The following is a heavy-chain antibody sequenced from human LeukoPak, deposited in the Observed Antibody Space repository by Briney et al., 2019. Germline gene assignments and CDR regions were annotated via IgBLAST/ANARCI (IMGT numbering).Heavy chain of an antibody. D-gene: IGHD6-13*01. CDR1: GGSFSGYY. V-gene: IGHV4-34*01. CDR3: ALGIAVAGTRADWFDP. CDR2: INHSGST. Sequence: SETLSLTCAVYGGSFSGYYWSWIRQPPGKGREWIGEINHSGSTNYNPSLKSRVTISVDTSKNQFSLKLSSVTAADTAVYYCALGIAVAGTRADWFDPWGQGTLVTVSS. J-gene: IGHJ5*02.